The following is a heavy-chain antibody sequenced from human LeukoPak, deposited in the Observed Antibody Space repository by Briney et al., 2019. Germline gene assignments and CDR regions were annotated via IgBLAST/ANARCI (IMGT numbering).Heavy chain of an antibody. D-gene: IGHD4-17*01. CDR2: IYENGGTT. V-gene: IGHV3-23*01. CDR1: GFTFRSHA. J-gene: IGHJ4*02. Sequence: QPGGSLRLSCVGSGFTFRSHAMSWVRQAPEKGLEFVSGIYENGGTTYYADSVKGRFTISRDNSKNTLYLQMDSLRGEDTAVYYCVTRTISYGDWGQGTLVTVSS. CDR3: VTRTISYGD.